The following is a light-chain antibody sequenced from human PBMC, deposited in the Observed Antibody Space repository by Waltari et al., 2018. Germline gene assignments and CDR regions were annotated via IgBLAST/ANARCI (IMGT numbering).Light chain of an antibody. V-gene: IGLV2-23*01. CDR3: CSYAGSYTWV. CDR2: DDN. J-gene: IGLJ3*02. CDR1: SSDVGHYNL. Sequence: QSALTQPASVSGSPGQSITISCTGTSSDVGHYNLVSWYQQYPGKAPKVMIYDDNSRPSGVSDRFSGSKSGNTASLTISGVQAEDEADYYCCSYAGSYTWVFGGGTKLTVL.